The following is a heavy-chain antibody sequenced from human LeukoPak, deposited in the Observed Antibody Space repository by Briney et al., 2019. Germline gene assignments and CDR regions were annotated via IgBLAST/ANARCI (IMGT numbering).Heavy chain of an antibody. CDR2: IYYSGST. CDR3: ARGADYRLRYYYYYMDV. CDR1: GGSISSYY. J-gene: IGHJ6*03. D-gene: IGHD3-16*01. V-gene: IGHV4-59*01. Sequence: SETLSLTCTVSGGSISSYYLSWIRQPPGKGLEWIGYIYYSGSTNYNPSLKSRVTISVDTSKNQFSLKLSSVTAADTAVYYCARGADYRLRYYYYYMDVWGKGTTVTISS.